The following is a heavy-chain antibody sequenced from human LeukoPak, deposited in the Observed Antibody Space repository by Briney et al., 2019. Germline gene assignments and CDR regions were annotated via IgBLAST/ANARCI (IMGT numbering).Heavy chain of an antibody. J-gene: IGHJ6*02. D-gene: IGHD3-9*01. CDR2: ISYDGSNK. CDR3: AREGRRYPVYYYYGIDV. V-gene: IGHV3-30-3*01. Sequence: GGSLRLSCAASGFTFSSYAMHWVRQAPGKGLEWVAVISYDGSNKYYADSVKGRFTISRDSSKNTLYLQMNSLRAEDTAVYYCAREGRRYPVYYYYGIDVWGQGTTVTVSS. CDR1: GFTFSSYA.